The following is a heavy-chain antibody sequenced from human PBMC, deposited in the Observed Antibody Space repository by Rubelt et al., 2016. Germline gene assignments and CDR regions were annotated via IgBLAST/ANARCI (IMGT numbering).Heavy chain of an antibody. Sequence: QVQLQESGPGLVKPSETLSLTCTVSGGSITSYYWTWIRQPPGKGLEWIGYIYYSGSTSYNPSLKRRVTISVDTSKSQFSLNLGSVTAAETAVYYWAGGGYYYDSSGLDWGQGTLVTVSS. CDR2: IYYSGST. D-gene: IGHD3-22*01. CDR3: AGGGYYYDSSGLD. CDR1: GGSITSYY. J-gene: IGHJ4*02. V-gene: IGHV4-59*01.